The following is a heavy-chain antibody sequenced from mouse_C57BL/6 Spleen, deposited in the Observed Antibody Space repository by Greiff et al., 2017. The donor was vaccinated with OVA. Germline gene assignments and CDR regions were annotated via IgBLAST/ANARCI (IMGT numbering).Heavy chain of an antibody. CDR3: ARSGYGYDDY. CDR1: GYTFTSYW. CDR2: IDPSDSYT. Sequence: QVQLQQPGAELVMPGASVKLSCKASGYTFTSYWMHWVKQRPGQGLEWIGEIDPSDSYTNYNQKFKGKSTLTVDKSSSTAYMQLSSLTSEDSAVYYCARSGYGYDDYWGQGTTLTVSS. V-gene: IGHV1-69*01. J-gene: IGHJ2*01. D-gene: IGHD2-2*01.